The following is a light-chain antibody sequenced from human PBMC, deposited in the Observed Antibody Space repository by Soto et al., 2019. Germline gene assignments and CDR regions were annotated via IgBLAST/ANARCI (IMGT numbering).Light chain of an antibody. CDR1: HSVFNNH. V-gene: IGKV3-20*01. CDR3: QQYGSSPTT. Sequence: EIVLTQSPGTLSLSPGERGTLSFSASHSVFNNHIGWYQQKPGQAPRRLIFGASFRATGIPDRFSGSGSGTDFTLTISRLEPEDFAVYYCQQYGSSPTTFGQGTKVDIK. CDR2: GAS. J-gene: IGKJ1*01.